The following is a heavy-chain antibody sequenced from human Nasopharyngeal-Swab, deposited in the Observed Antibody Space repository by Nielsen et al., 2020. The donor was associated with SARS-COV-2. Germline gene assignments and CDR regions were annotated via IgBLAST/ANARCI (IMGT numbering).Heavy chain of an antibody. Sequence: LKISCAASGFTFSSYAMHLVRQAPGKGLEWVAVISYDGSNKYYADSVKGRFTISRDNSKNTLYLQMNSLRAEDTAVYYCARDFSPGSTYYFDYWGQGTLVTVSS. CDR3: ARDFSPGSTYYFDY. D-gene: IGHD3-10*01. CDR2: ISYDGSNK. J-gene: IGHJ4*02. CDR1: GFTFSSYA. V-gene: IGHV3-30-3*01.